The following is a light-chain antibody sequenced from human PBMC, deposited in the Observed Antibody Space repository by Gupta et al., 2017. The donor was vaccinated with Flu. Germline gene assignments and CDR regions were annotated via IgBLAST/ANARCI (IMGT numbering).Light chain of an antibody. Sequence: QSVLTQPPSASGTPGQRVTISCSGSSSNIGSNYVYWYQQLPGTAPKLLIYRNNQRPSGVPDRFSGSKSGTSAPLAISGLRSEDEADYYCAAWDDSLSGQWVFGGGTKLTVL. V-gene: IGLV1-47*01. J-gene: IGLJ3*02. CDR1: SSNIGSNY. CDR2: RNN. CDR3: AAWDDSLSGQWV.